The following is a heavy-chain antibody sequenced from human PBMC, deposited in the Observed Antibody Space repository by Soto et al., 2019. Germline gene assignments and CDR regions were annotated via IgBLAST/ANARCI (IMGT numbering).Heavy chain of an antibody. CDR2: IIPIFGTA. D-gene: IGHD6-6*01. V-gene: IGHV1-69*06. CDR1: GGTFSSYA. Sequence: QVQLVQSGAEVKKPGSSVKVSCKASGGTFSSYAISWVRQAPGQGLEWMGGIIPIFGTANYAQKFQGRVTIPANNPTGTASMERSSRRSEDTAVYYCARKIAARPPLYYYYGRDVGGQGTTATVSS. CDR3: ARKIAARPPLYYYYGRDV. J-gene: IGHJ6*02.